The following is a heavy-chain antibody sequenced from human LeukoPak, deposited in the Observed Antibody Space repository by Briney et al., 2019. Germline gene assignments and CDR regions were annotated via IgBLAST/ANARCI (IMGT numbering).Heavy chain of an antibody. Sequence: ASVKVSCKVSGYTLTELSMHWGRQAPGKGEERMGGFDPEDGETIYTQKFQGRVTITEDRDTDTAYMELSSLRSEDTAVYYCATVIRVIIAFDYWGQGTLVTVSS. CDR1: GYTLTELS. D-gene: IGHD3-10*01. CDR3: ATVIRVIIAFDY. V-gene: IGHV1-24*01. J-gene: IGHJ4*02. CDR2: FDPEDGET.